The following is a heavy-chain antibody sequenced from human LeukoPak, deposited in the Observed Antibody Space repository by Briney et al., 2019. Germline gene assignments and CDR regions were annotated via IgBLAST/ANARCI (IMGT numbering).Heavy chain of an antibody. CDR2: ISAYNGNT. V-gene: IGHV1-18*01. J-gene: IGHJ4*02. CDR3: ARVISVAGTGDY. CDR1: GYTLTSYG. Sequence: ASVKVSCKASGYTLTSYGISWVRQAPGQGLEWMGWISAYNGNTNYAQKLQGRVTMTTDTSTSTAYMELRSLRSDDTAVYYCARVISVAGTGDYWGQGTLVTVSS. D-gene: IGHD6-19*01.